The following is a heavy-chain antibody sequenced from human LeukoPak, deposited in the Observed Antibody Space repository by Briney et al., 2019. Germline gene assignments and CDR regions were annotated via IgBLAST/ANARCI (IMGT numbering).Heavy chain of an antibody. J-gene: IGHJ6*03. CDR1: GGSISSSNW. V-gene: IGHV4-4*02. CDR3: ARTTEGGYSYGYFYYYYMDV. CDR2: IYHSGST. Sequence: SETLSLTCAVSGGSISSSNWWSWVRQPPGKGLEWIGEIYHSGSTNYNPSLKSRVTISVDTSKNQFSLKLSSVTAADTAVYYCARTTEGGYSYGYFYYYYMDVWGKGTTVTISS. D-gene: IGHD5-18*01.